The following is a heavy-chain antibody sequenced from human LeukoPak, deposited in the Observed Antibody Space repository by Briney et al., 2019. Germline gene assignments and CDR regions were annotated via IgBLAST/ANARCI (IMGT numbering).Heavy chain of an antibody. J-gene: IGHJ6*03. D-gene: IGHD4-17*01. V-gene: IGHV4-39*01. CDR1: GGSISSSIYY. CDR2: IYYSGST. Sequence: SETLSLTCTVSGGSISSSIYYWGWIRQPPGKGLEWIGSIYYSGSTYYNPSLKSRVTISVDTSKNQFSLKLSSVTAADTAVYYCARGYGDYYYYYMDVWGKGNTVTVSS. CDR3: ARGYGDYYYYYMDV.